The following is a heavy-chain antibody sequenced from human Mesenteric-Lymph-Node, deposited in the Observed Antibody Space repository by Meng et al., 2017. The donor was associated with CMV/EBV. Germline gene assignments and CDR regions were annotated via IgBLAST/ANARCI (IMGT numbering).Heavy chain of an antibody. Sequence: SETLSLTCTVSLGSVSSGTYYWSWIRQPPGKGLEWIGFMNYIGTTNYNPSLKSRVTISLDASKNHVSLGLTSVTAADTAAYYCARGRFFGDFHYWGQGSLVTVSS. V-gene: IGHV4-61*03. CDR2: MNYIGTT. J-gene: IGHJ4*02. CDR1: LGSVSSGTYY. D-gene: IGHD3-3*01. CDR3: ARGRFFGDFHY.